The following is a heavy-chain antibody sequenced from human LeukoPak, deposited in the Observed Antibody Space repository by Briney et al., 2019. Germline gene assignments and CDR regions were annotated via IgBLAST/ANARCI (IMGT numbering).Heavy chain of an antibody. V-gene: IGHV4-39*02. CDR3: AKRDDSGGNLVDL. J-gene: IGHJ4*02. Sequence: SETLSLTCTVSGGSIRSGSHYWAWIRQPPGKGLEWIGSIYYSGSTYYNPSLENRVTISIDTSENHFSRKLSSLSAADTSVYYCAKRDDSGGNLVDLWGQGTLVTVS. D-gene: IGHD3-22*01. CDR2: IYYSGST. CDR1: GGSIRSGSHY.